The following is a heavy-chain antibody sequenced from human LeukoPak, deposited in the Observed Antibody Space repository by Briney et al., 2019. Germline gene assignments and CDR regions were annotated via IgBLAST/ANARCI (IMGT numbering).Heavy chain of an antibody. V-gene: IGHV4-34*01. D-gene: IGHD3-10*02. CDR1: GGSFSGYY. J-gene: IGHJ1*01. CDR3: PGLLRSRSPEYFQH. CDR2: INHSGST. Sequence: SETLSLTCAVYGGSFSGYYWSWIRQPPGKGLEWIGEINHSGSTNYNPSLKSRVTISVDTSKNQFSLKLSSVTAADTAVYYWPGLLRSRSPEYFQHWGQGTLVTVSS.